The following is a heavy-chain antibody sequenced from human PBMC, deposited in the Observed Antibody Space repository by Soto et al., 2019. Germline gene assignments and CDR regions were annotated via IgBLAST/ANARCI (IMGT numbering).Heavy chain of an antibody. D-gene: IGHD6-19*01. CDR2: ISYDDGTNK. J-gene: IGHJ4*02. CDR3: RSIAVAGTPELDY. Sequence: QVQLVESGGGVVQPGRSLRLSCAASGFTFSSFTMHWVRQAPGKVLEWVVFISYDDGTNKFYANSVKGRFTFSRDNPKNTLYLQMNSLRPEDTAVYGARSIAVAGTPELDYWGQGTLVTVSS. CDR1: GFTFSSFT. V-gene: IGHV3-30*04.